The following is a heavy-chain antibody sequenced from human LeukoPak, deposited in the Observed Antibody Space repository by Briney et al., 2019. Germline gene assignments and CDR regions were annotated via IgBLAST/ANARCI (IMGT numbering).Heavy chain of an antibody. CDR1: GFTFGDFA. J-gene: IGHJ4*02. V-gene: IGHV3-49*04. CDR2: GRAKAYGATK. CDR3: TRGSGRFEY. Sequence: GGSLRLSCSASGFTFGDFAMTWVRQAPGKGLEWVGIGRAKAYGATKEYAASVKGRFTISRDDSKSVAYLQMDNLKTEDTGIYYCTRGSGRFEYWVQGTRVTVPS. D-gene: IGHD2-15*01.